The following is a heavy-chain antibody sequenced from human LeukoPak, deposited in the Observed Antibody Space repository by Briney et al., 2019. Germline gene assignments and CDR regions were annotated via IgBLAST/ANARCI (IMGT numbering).Heavy chain of an antibody. Sequence: SETLSLTCAVYGGSFSGYYWSWIRQPPGKGLEWIGEINHSGSTNYNPSLKSRVTISVDTSRNQFSLKLSSVTAADTAVYYCARWAGDYVWGSYRSLNAFDIWGQGTMVTVSS. CDR2: INHSGST. CDR3: ARWAGDYVWGSYRSLNAFDI. CDR1: GGSFSGYY. J-gene: IGHJ3*02. D-gene: IGHD3-16*02. V-gene: IGHV4-34*01.